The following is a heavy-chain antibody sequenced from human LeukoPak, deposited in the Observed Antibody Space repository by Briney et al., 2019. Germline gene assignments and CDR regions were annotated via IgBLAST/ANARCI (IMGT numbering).Heavy chain of an antibody. J-gene: IGHJ4*02. D-gene: IGHD6-13*01. CDR3: ARHRISLEAAPGHYFDY. CDR2: IYYSGST. CDR1: GDSIGSSSYY. Sequence: PSETLSLTCTVSGDSIGSSSYYWGWIRQPPGKGLEWIGSIYYSGSTYYNPSLKSRVTISVDTSKNQFSLKLSSVTAADTAVYYCARHRISLEAAPGHYFDYWGQGTLVTVSS. V-gene: IGHV4-39*01.